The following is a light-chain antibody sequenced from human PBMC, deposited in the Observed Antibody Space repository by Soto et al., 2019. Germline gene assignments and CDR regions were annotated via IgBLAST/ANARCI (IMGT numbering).Light chain of an antibody. J-gene: IGKJ3*01. CDR3: QQYNNWPFT. CDR1: QSVSSN. CDR2: GAS. Sequence: EIVMTQSPATLPVSPGERATLSCRASQSVSSNLAWYQQKPGQAPRLLIYGASTRATGIPARFSGSGSGTDFTLTISSLQSADFAVYYCQQYNNWPFTFGPGTKVDIK. V-gene: IGKV3-15*01.